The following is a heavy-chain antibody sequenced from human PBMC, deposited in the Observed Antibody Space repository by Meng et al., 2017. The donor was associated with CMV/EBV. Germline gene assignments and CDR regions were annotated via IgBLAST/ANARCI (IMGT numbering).Heavy chain of an antibody. CDR2: INPNSGGT. CDR3: ARDHSSTSYYYYGMDV. V-gene: IGHV1-2*02. Sequence: ASVKVSCKASGYTFTGYYMHWVRQAPGQGLEWMGWINPNSGGTNYAQKFQGRVTMTRDTSISTAYMELSRLRSDDTAVYYCARDHSSTSYYYYGMDVWGQGTTVTVSS. CDR1: GYTFTGYY. J-gene: IGHJ6*02. D-gene: IGHD2-2*01.